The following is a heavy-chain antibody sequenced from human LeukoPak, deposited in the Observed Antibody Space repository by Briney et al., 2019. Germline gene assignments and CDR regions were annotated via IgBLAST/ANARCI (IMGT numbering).Heavy chain of an antibody. J-gene: IGHJ4*02. V-gene: IGHV3-23*01. CDR2: ISGRGGST. D-gene: IGHD6-6*01. CDR1: GFTFSSYA. CDR3: AKGKSSIAAGCLDY. Sequence: GGPLRLSCAASGFTFSSYAMSWVRQAPGKGLEWVSVISGRGGSTDYADSVKGRFTISRDNSKNTLYLQMNSLRVEDTAVYYCAKGKSSIAAGCLDYWGQGTLVTASS.